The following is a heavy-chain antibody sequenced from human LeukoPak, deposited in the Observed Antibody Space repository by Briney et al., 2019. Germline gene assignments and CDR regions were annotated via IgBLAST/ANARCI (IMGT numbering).Heavy chain of an antibody. CDR2: INPNSGGT. CDR3: ARVKEYSGYDSDY. V-gene: IGHV1-2*02. Sequence: ASVKVSCKASGYTFTAYYMHWVRQAPGQGLEWMGWINPNSGGTKDAQKFQGRVTMTRDTSISTAYMELSRLRSDDTAVYYCARVKEYSGYDSDYWGQGTLVTVSS. D-gene: IGHD5-12*01. CDR1: GYTFTAYY. J-gene: IGHJ4*02.